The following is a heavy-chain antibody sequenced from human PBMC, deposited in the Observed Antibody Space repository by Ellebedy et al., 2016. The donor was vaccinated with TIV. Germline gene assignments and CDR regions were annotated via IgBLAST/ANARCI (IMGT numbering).Heavy chain of an antibody. Sequence: MPSETLSLTCTVSGGSISSYYWSWIRQPPGKGLEWIGEINHSGSTNYNPSPKSRVTIPVDTSKNQFSLKLSSVTAADTAVYYCARGLAAAAAPDYWGQGTLVTVSS. CDR2: INHSGST. J-gene: IGHJ4*02. D-gene: IGHD6-13*01. V-gene: IGHV4-59*08. CDR1: GGSISSYY. CDR3: ARGLAAAAAPDY.